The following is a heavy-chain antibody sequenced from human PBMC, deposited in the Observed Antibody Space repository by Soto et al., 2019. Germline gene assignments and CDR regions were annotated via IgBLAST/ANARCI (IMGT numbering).Heavy chain of an antibody. CDR1: GDSFTKDT. D-gene: IGHD1-26*01. CDR2: IIPRFGAT. CDR3: ARGRGLYNSGQSQLES. Sequence: SVKVSCKASGDSFTKDTVNWGLQAPRHGLELMGGIIPRFGATNYAPTLQDRVTITADASMNTVYMELSSLRSDDTALYYCARGRGLYNSGQSQLESWGQGTLVTVAS. J-gene: IGHJ4*02. V-gene: IGHV1-69*13.